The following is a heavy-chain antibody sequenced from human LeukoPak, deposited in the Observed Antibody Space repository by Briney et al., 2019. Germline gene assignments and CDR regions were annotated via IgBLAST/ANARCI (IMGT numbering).Heavy chain of an antibody. CDR2: IHHNGAA. J-gene: IGHJ5*02. CDR1: GHSIRSDYY. V-gene: IGHV4-38-2*01. Sequence: SETLSLTCAVSGHSIRSDYYWGWIRQPPGKGLEWIGSIHHNGAAYYNASLRSRVTISVDPSNNQFFLDLKSLTAADTAVYYRARGADTSSWHWFDPWGRGTLVTVSS. CDR3: ARGADTSSWHWFDP. D-gene: IGHD6-13*01.